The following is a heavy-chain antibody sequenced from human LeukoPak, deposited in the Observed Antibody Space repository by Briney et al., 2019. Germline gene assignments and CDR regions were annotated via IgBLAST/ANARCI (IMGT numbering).Heavy chain of an antibody. CDR1: GFTFSNYN. J-gene: IGHJ4*02. D-gene: IGHD1-26*01. CDR3: ATSGTYRFDY. CDR2: ISSSGRTT. V-gene: IGHV3-48*02. Sequence: GGSLRLSCAASGFTFSNYNMNWVRQAPGKGLEWISYISSSGRTTNYADSVKGRFTISRDNAKNSLYLQMNSLKDGDTAVYYCATSGTYRFDYWGQGTLVTVSS.